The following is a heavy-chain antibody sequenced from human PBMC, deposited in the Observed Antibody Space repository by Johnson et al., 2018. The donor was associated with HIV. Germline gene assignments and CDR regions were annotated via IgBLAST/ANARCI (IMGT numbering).Heavy chain of an antibody. CDR2: IRFDGSYK. J-gene: IGHJ3*02. D-gene: IGHD6-6*01. CDR3: ASPWGRFSTSSLDIFDI. V-gene: IGHV3-30*02. Sequence: VQLVESGGGVVPPGVSPRLSCAASRFMFSNYGLYSVRPAPGQGLEWVSFIRFDGSYKYYADSVKGRFSISRDNSKNTLFLEMNSLRAEDTAVYYCASPWGRFSTSSLDIFDIWGQGTMVTVSS. CDR1: RFMFSNYG.